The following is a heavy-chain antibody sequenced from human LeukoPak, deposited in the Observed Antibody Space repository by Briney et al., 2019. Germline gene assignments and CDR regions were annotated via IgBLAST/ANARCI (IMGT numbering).Heavy chain of an antibody. CDR3: ARDLGGRAGS. J-gene: IGHJ1*01. CDR2: LNEDGRTT. CDR1: GFAFSRYW. D-gene: IGHD1-26*01. Sequence: QPGGSLRLSCAASGFAFSRYWMHWVRQVPGKGLEWVSRLNEDGRTTTYADSVQGRVAISRDNNKNTLYLLMYSLRVDDTAVYYCARDLGGRAGSWGQGTLVTVSS. V-gene: IGHV3-74*01.